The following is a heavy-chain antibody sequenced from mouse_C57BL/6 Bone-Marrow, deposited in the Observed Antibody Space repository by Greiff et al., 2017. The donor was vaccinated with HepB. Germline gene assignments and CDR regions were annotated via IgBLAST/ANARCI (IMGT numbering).Heavy chain of an antibody. CDR2: ISSGSSTI. CDR1: GFTFSDYG. D-gene: IGHD2-5*01. V-gene: IGHV5-17*01. J-gene: IGHJ3*01. CDR3: ATYSNFLWFAY. Sequence: EVKLMESGGGLVKPGGSLKLSCAASGFTFSDYGMHWVRQAPEKGLEWVAYISSGSSTIYYADTVKGRFTISRDNAKNTLFLQMTSLRSEDTAMYYCATYSNFLWFAYWGQGTLVTVSA.